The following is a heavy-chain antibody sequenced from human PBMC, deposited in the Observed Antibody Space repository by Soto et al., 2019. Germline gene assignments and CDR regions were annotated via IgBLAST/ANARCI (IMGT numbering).Heavy chain of an antibody. Sequence: SETLSLTCTVSGGSITSSSYYWGWIRQPPGKGLEWIGSIYYTGSTYYNPSLKSRVTISVDTSKNQFSLKLSSVTAADTAVYGCARRHGLDIDAYYWGQGILVTGSS. CDR2: IYYTGST. CDR3: ARRHGLDIDAYY. V-gene: IGHV4-39*01. D-gene: IGHD3-10*01. J-gene: IGHJ4*02. CDR1: GGSITSSSYY.